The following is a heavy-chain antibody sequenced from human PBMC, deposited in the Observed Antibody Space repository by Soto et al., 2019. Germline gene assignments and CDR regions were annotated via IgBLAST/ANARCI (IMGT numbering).Heavy chain of an antibody. CDR1: GFTFDDYA. CDR3: AKGGGSSGYDAGWFDP. CDR2: ISWDSGSI. Sequence: PGGSLRLSCAASGFTFDDYAMHWVRQAPGKGLEWVSGISWDSGSIGYADSVKGRFTISRDNAKNSLYLQMNSLRAEDTALYYCAKGGGSSGYDAGWFDPWGQGTLVTVSS. J-gene: IGHJ5*02. D-gene: IGHD5-12*01. V-gene: IGHV3-9*01.